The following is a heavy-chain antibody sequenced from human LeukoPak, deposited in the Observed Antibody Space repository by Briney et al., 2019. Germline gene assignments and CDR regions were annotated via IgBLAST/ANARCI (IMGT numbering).Heavy chain of an antibody. CDR2: INHSGGT. D-gene: IGHD3-10*01. V-gene: IGHV4-34*01. CDR1: GASFSGYY. J-gene: IGHJ4*02. Sequence: PSETLSLTCAVYGASFSGYYWSWIRQPPGKGLEWIGEINHSGGTNYNPSLKSRVTISVDTSKNQFSLKLSSVTAADTAVYYCARFTSCYYGSGILSGVYYFDYWGQGTLVTVSS. CDR3: ARFTSCYYGSGILSGVYYFDY.